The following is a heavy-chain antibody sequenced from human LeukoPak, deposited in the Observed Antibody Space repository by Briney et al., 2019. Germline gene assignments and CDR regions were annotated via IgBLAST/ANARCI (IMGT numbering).Heavy chain of an antibody. J-gene: IGHJ6*03. CDR2: IKQDGSEK. V-gene: IGHV3-7*01. CDR3: ARVCDAQKTFWSSYYGDSGDYYYMDV. CDR1: GFTFSSYW. Sequence: GGSLRLSCAASGFTFSSYWMSWVRQAPGKGLEWVANIKQDGSEKYYVDSVKGRFTISRDNAKNSLYLQMNSLRAEDTAVYYCARVCDAQKTFWSSYYGDSGDYYYMDVWGKGTTVTVSS. D-gene: IGHD3-3*01.